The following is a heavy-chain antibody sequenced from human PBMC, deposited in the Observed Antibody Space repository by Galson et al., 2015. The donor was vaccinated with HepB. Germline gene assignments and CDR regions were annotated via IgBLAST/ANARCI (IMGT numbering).Heavy chain of an antibody. CDR1: GFTFNNAW. J-gene: IGHJ4*02. Sequence: SLRLSCAASGFTFNNAWMSWVRQAPGKGLEWVGRIKSKTDGGTTDYAAPVKGRFTISRDDSKNTLYLQMNSLKTDDTAVYYCTTGPSGYALRYWGQGTLVTVSS. D-gene: IGHD5-12*01. CDR3: TTGPSGYALRY. CDR2: IKSKTDGGTT. V-gene: IGHV3-15*01.